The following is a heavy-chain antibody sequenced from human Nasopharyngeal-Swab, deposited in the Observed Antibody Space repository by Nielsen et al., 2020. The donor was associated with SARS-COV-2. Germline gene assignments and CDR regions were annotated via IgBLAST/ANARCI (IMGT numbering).Heavy chain of an antibody. D-gene: IGHD1-1*01. CDR2: INPSGGDT. J-gene: IGHJ6*02. CDR3: ANRRLEGIDV. CDR1: GYTFTTYN. Sequence: ASVKVSCKASGYTFTTYNVHWVRQAPGQGLECMGRINPSGGDTGYAQKFQGRVTMTRDTSTSTVYMEVSSLRSEDTAVYYCANRRLEGIDVWGQGTTVTVSS. V-gene: IGHV1-46*01.